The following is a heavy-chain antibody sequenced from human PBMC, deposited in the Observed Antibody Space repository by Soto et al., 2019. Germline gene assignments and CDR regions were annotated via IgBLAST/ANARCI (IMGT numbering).Heavy chain of an antibody. CDR1: GFTFITYP. Sequence: PGGSLRLSCAASGFTFITYPMHWVRQAPGKGLEWVALISYDGSSKYYADSVKGRFTISRDNSKNTLYLQMNSLRAEDTAVYYCARWNVQHDSYGYFWGQGTRVPVSS. J-gene: IGHJ4*02. D-gene: IGHD5-18*01. CDR2: ISYDGSSK. V-gene: IGHV3-30-3*01. CDR3: ARWNVQHDSYGYF.